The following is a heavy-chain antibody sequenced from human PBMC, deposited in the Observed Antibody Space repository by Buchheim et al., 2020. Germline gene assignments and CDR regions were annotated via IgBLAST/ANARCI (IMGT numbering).Heavy chain of an antibody. CDR1: GYTFTGYY. J-gene: IGHJ6*02. V-gene: IGHV1-2*04. CDR3: ALQGELSGYYYGMDV. D-gene: IGHD1-7*01. CDR2: INPNSGGT. Sequence: QVQLVQSGAEAKKPGASVKFSCKASGYTFTGYYMRWVRQAPGQGLEWMGWINPNSGGTNYAQKFQGWVTMTRDTSISTAYMELSRLRSDDTAVYYCALQGELSGYYYGMDVWGQGTT.